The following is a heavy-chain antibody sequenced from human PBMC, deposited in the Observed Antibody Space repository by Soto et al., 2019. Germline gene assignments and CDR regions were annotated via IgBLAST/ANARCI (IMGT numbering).Heavy chain of an antibody. CDR1: GYTFTSYG. J-gene: IGHJ4*02. D-gene: IGHD3-22*01. V-gene: IGHV1-18*04. Sequence: ASVKVSCKASGYTFTSYGISWVRQAPGQGLEWMGWISAYNGNTNYAQKLLGRVTMTTDTSTSTAYMELRSLRSDDTAVYYCAREPHYDSSGYYPRDLDYWGQGTLVTVSS. CDR3: AREPHYDSSGYYPRDLDY. CDR2: ISAYNGNT.